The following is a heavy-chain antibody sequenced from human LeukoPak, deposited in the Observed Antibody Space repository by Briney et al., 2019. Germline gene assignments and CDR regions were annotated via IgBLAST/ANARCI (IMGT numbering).Heavy chain of an antibody. CDR1: GFTFSSYS. CDR3: AEPPFGYSYGEGAFDI. J-gene: IGHJ3*02. CDR2: ISSSSSYI. Sequence: GGSLRLSCAASGFTFSSYSMNWVRQAPGKGLEWVSSISSSSSYIYYADSVKGRFTISRDNAKNSLYLQMNSLRAEDTAVYYWAEPPFGYSYGEGAFDIWGQGTMVTVSS. V-gene: IGHV3-21*01. D-gene: IGHD5-18*01.